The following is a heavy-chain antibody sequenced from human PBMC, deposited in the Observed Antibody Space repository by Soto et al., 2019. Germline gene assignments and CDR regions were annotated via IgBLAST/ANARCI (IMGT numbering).Heavy chain of an antibody. CDR1: GYKFSSYA. D-gene: IGHD4-4*01. J-gene: IGHJ3*02. Sequence: ASVKVSCKASGYKFSSYALSWVRQAPGQGLEWLGWISVASGNTKYVQSLQDRVSMTTDTSTSTAHMELTSLRSEDTAVYYCARRNNAFHIWGQGTMVTVSS. V-gene: IGHV1-18*01. CDR2: ISVASGNT. CDR3: ARRNNAFHI.